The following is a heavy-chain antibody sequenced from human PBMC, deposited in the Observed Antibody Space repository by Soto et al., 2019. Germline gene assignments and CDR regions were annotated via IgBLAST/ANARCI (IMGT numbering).Heavy chain of an antibody. Sequence: GGSLRLSCAASGFSFSTYWVHWVRQAPGKGLVWVSRINSDGSYTNYGDSVKGRFTISRDNAKNTLYLQLNSLRAEDTAVYYCARVSSRGYTGYDLPYWGQGTLVTVSS. D-gene: IGHD5-12*01. CDR1: GFSFSTYW. V-gene: IGHV3-74*01. CDR3: ARVSSRGYTGYDLPY. J-gene: IGHJ4*02. CDR2: INSDGSYT.